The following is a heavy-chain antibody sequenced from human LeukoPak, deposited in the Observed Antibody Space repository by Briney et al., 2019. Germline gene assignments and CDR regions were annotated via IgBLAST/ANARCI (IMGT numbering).Heavy chain of an antibody. J-gene: IGHJ4*02. V-gene: IGHV5-51*01. Sequence: GESLKISCKGSGYSFTSYWIGWVRQMPGKGLEWMGIIYPGDSDTRYSPSFQGQVTITADTSISTAYLQWSSLKASVTAMYYCARGLGSSSWYEFDYWGQGTLVIVSS. CDR3: ARGLGSSSWYEFDY. CDR1: GYSFTSYW. D-gene: IGHD6-13*01. CDR2: IYPGDSDT.